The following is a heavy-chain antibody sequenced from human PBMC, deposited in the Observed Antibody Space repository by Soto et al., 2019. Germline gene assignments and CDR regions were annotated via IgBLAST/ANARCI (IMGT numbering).Heavy chain of an antibody. CDR3: AKDSDDYRNYVFDY. J-gene: IGHJ4*02. Sequence: EVQLLESGGGLVQPGGSLRLSCAVSGFTFTNYAMTWVRQAPGKGLEWVSISSGSGSGGSTNYADSVKGRVTISRDNAKNTLYLQMNSLRVDDTAVYYCAKDSDDYRNYVFDYWGQGTLVTFSS. D-gene: IGHD4-4*01. CDR1: GFTFTNYA. CDR2: SSGSGSGGST. V-gene: IGHV3-23*01.